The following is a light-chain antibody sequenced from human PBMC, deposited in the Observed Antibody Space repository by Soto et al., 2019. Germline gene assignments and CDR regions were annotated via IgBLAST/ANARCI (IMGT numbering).Light chain of an antibody. CDR3: SSYPPGSTL. J-gene: IGLJ1*01. CDR2: DVG. Sequence: QSALTQPASVSGSPGQSIAISCTGTSSDIGGYNYVSWYQQHPGKAPKLILYDVGTRPSGVSDRFSGSKSGNTASLPISGLHAEDEADYYCSSYPPGSTLFGTGTKLTVL. CDR1: SSDIGGYNY. V-gene: IGLV2-14*01.